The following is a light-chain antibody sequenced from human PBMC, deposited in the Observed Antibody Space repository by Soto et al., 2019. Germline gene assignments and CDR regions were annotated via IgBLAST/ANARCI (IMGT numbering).Light chain of an antibody. CDR2: GAS. CDR3: QQYGSSPT. V-gene: IGKV3-20*01. Sequence: EIVLTQSPGTLSLSPGERATLSCRASQSVSSSYLAWYQQKPGQAPRLLIYGASSRATGIPDRFSGSGSGTDFTLTIXXXXPEDFAVYYCQQYGSSPTFGGGTKVE. CDR1: QSVSSSY. J-gene: IGKJ4*01.